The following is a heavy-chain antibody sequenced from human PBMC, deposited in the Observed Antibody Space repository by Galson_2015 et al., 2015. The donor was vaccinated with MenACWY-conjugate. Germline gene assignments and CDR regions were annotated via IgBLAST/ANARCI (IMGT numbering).Heavy chain of an antibody. CDR2: IYSGGST. V-gene: IGHV3-53*04. CDR3: ARDTPLYSSGWYAGRDYYYGMDV. CDR1: WFPARLPS. D-gene: IGHD6-19*01. J-gene: IGHJ6*02. Sequence: LSCAASWFPARLPSLRWFLPSPGKGLEWVSVIYSGGSTYYADSVKGRFTISRHNSKNTLYLQMNSLRAEDTAVYYCARDTPLYSSGWYAGRDYYYGMDVWGQGTTVTVSS.